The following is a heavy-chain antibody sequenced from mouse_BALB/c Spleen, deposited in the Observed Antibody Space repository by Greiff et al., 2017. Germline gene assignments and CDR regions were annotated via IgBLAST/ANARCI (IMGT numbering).Heavy chain of an antibody. V-gene: IGHV1-69*02. D-gene: IGHD2-1*01. CDR1: GYTFTSYW. CDR2: IYPSDSYT. J-gene: IGHJ1*01. Sequence: VQLHQPGAELVRPGASVKLSCKASGYTFTSYWINWVKQRPGQGLEWIGNIYPSDSYTNYNQKFKDKATLTVDKSSSTAYMQRRSPTSEDSAVDYCTRRDGNYGYFDVWGAGTTVTVSS. CDR3: TRRDGNYGYFDV.